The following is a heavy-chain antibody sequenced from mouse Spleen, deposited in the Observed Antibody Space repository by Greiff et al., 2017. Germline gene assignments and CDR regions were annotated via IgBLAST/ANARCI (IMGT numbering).Heavy chain of an antibody. CDR3: ARRGLGGY. Sequence: QVQLQQPGAELVKPGASVKLSCKASGYTFTSYWMQWVKQRPGQGLEWIGEIDPSDSYTNYNQKFKGKATLTVDTSSSTAYMQLSSLTSEDSAVYYCARRGLGGYWGQGTTLTVSS. CDR1: GYTFTSYW. D-gene: IGHD3-3*01. V-gene: IGHV1-50*01. CDR2: IDPSDSYT. J-gene: IGHJ2*01.